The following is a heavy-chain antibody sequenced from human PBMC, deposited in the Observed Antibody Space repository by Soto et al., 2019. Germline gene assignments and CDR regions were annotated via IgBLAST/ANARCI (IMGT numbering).Heavy chain of an antibody. CDR1: GFTFSRYA. CDR2: ISGSGDST. V-gene: IGHV3-23*01. D-gene: IGHD2-15*01. J-gene: IGHJ3*02. CDR3: AKDLDSGGPRVAFDI. Sequence: EVQLLESGGGLVQPGGSLRLSCAPSGFTFSRYAMSWVRQAPGKGLERVSAISGSGDSTYYADSGKGRFTISRDNSKNTLYLQMNSLRAEDTAVYYCAKDLDSGGPRVAFDIWGQGTMVTVSS.